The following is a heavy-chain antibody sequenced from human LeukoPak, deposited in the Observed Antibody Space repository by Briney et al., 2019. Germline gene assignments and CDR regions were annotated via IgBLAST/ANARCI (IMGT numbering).Heavy chain of an antibody. V-gene: IGHV3-9*01. J-gene: IGHJ3*02. Sequence: GGSLRLSCAASGFTFDDYAMHWVRQAPGKGLEWVSCISWNSGSIGYADSVKGRFTISRDNAKNSLYLQMNSLRAEDTAVYYCASAMADTRNAFDIWGRGTTVTVSS. D-gene: IGHD6-19*01. CDR3: ASAMADTRNAFDI. CDR1: GFTFDDYA. CDR2: ISWNSGSI.